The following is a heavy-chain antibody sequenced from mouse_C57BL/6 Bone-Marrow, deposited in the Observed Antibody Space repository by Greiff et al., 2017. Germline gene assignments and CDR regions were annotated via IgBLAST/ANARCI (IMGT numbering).Heavy chain of an antibody. CDR2: IDPSDSYT. Sequence: QVQLQQPGAELVMPGASVKLSCKASGYTFTSYWMHWVKQRPGQGLEWIGEIDPSDSYTNYNQKFKGKSTLTVDKSSSTAYMQLSSRTSEDSAVYYCARGLFDYWGQGTLVTVSA. V-gene: IGHV1-69*01. CDR3: ARGLFDY. J-gene: IGHJ3*01. CDR1: GYTFTSYW.